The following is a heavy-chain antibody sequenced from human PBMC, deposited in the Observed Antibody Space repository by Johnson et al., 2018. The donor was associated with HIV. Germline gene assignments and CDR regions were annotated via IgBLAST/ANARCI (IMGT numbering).Heavy chain of an antibody. CDR2: ISWNSGSI. CDR3: AKDMERYSDGPDAFDI. V-gene: IGHV3-9*01. Sequence: VQLVESGGGLVQPGRSLRLSCAASGFTFDDYAMHWVRQAPGKGLEWVSGISWNSGSIGYADSVKGRFTISRDNAKNSLYLQMNSLRAEDTALYYCAKDMERYSDGPDAFDIRGQGTMVTVSS. J-gene: IGHJ3*02. CDR1: GFTFDDYA. D-gene: IGHD5-18*01.